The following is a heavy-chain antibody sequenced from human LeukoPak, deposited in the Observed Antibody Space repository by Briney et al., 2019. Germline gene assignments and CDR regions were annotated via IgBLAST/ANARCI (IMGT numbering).Heavy chain of an antibody. D-gene: IGHD2-15*01. CDR2: VSAYADNT. V-gene: IGHV1-18*01. Sequence: ASVKVSCKASGYTFTSYGITWVRQAPGQGLEWMGWVSAYADNTNYVQKIQGRVTMTTDTSTSTAYMELRSLRSDDTAVYYCARGNRVVVAATKYYFDYWGQGTLVTVSS. J-gene: IGHJ4*02. CDR3: ARGNRVVVAATKYYFDY. CDR1: GYTFTSYG.